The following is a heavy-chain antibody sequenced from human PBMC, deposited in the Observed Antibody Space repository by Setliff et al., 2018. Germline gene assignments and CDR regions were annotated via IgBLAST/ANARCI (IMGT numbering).Heavy chain of an antibody. CDR1: GGSISSYY. V-gene: IGHV4-59*01. D-gene: IGHD7-27*01. CDR2: IYYSGST. Sequence: SETLSLTCTVSGGSISSYYWSWIRQPPGKGLVWIAYIYYSGSTNYNPSLKSRVTISVDTSKNQFSLKLSSVTAADTAVYYCARGNNWGPDAFDVWGQGTMVTVSS. CDR3: ARGNNWGPDAFDV. J-gene: IGHJ3*01.